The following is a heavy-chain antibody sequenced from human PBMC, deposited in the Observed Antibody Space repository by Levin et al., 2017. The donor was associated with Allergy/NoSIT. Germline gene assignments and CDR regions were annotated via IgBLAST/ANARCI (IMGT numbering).Heavy chain of an antibody. D-gene: IGHD2-21*02. CDR3: AREVTSPWYLDV. J-gene: IGHJ2*01. Sequence: SETLSLTCTVSGASINNYYWSWVRQPPGKGLEWIGYIYYSGTTNYNPSLKSRVTISLDTSKNQFSLRLASVTAADTALYYCAREVTSPWYLDVWGRGTLVTVSS. CDR1: GASINNYY. V-gene: IGHV4-59*12. CDR2: IYYSGTT.